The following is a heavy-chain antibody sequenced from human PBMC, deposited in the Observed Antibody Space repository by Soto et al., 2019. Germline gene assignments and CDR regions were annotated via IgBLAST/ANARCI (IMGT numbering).Heavy chain of an antibody. Sequence: PSETLSLTCAVYGGSFSGYYWSWIRQPPGKGLEWIGYIYYSGNTNYNPSLKSRVIISVDTSKNLFSLKLTSVTAADTAVYYCARIPVDTSMIYWLDPWGQGTLVTVSS. CDR3: ARIPVDTSMIYWLDP. CDR2: IYYSGNT. V-gene: IGHV4-59*01. CDR1: GGSFSGYY. D-gene: IGHD5-18*01. J-gene: IGHJ5*02.